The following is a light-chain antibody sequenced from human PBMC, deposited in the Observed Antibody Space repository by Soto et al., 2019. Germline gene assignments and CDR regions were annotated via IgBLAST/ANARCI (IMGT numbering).Light chain of an antibody. Sequence: DIVMTQSPDSLAVSLGERATINCKSSQSLFYSATNKNYLSWYQQRPGQPPKLLIYWASTRESGVPDRFSGSGSGTDFTLTINSLQAEDVALYYCLHYYNLPHTFGGGTKVEIK. V-gene: IGKV4-1*01. CDR3: LHYYNLPHT. CDR2: WAS. CDR1: QSLFYSATNKNY. J-gene: IGKJ4*01.